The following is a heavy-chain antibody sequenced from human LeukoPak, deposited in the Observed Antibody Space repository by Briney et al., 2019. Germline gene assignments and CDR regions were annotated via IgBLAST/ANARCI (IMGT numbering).Heavy chain of an antibody. CDR3: VKSLDRQYYDIHGPLSH. Sequence: GGSLRLSCAASGFTFSDYGMYWVRQAPGKGLEWVAAISYEGSNKYYGDSVKGRITISRDNARNTVDLQMNSLRAEDTAVYYCVKSLDRQYYDIHGPLSHWGQGTLVTVSS. V-gene: IGHV3-30*18. CDR1: GFTFSDYG. CDR2: ISYEGSNK. J-gene: IGHJ4*02. D-gene: IGHD3-22*01.